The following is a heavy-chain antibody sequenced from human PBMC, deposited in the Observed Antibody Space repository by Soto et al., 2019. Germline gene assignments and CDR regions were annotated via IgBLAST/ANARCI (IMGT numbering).Heavy chain of an antibody. J-gene: IGHJ4*01. V-gene: IGHV3-64D*06. CDR3: VKGNQLLRYYFEF. CDR1: GFTFSNYA. CDR2: ITSDGDST. D-gene: IGHD2-15*01. Sequence: PGGSLRLSCCVSGFTFSNYAMHWVRQAPGKGLEYVSGITSDGDSTWHADSVKDRFTISRDNSKNTLFLQMSSLRGEDTAIYYCVKGNQLLRYYFEFWDPGTLVTVSS.